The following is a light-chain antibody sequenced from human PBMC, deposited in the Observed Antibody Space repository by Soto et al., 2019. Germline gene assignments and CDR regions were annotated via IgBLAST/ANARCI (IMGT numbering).Light chain of an antibody. CDR1: VLAKKY. V-gene: IGLV3-27*01. CDR2: KDS. CDR3: YSAADNNWV. J-gene: IGLJ3*02. Sequence: YELKQPSSVSVSPGQTARITCSGDVLAKKYARWFQQKPGQAPVLVIYKDSERPSGIPERFSGSSSGTTVTLTISGAQVEDEAEYYFYSAADNNWVFGGGTKLTVL.